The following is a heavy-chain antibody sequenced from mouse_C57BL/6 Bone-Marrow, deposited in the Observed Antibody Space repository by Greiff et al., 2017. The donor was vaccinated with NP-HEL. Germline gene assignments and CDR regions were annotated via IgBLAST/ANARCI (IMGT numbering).Heavy chain of an antibody. Sequence: QVQLQQPGAELVRPGSSVKLSCKASGYTFTSYWMHWVKQRPIQGLEWIGNIDPSDSETHYNQKFKDKATLTVDQSSSTAYMQLSSLTSEDSAVYYCAREGTGDYAMDYWGQGTSVTVSS. J-gene: IGHJ4*01. CDR1: GYTFTSYW. V-gene: IGHV1-52*01. CDR3: AREGTGDYAMDY. CDR2: IDPSDSET. D-gene: IGHD4-1*01.